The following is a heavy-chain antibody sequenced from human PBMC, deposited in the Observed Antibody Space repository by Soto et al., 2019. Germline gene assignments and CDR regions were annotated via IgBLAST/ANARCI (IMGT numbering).Heavy chain of an antibody. Sequence: ASVKVSCTVSGYTLTELSMHWVRQAPGKGLEWMGGFDPEDGETIYAQKFQGRVTMTEDTSTDTAYMELSSLRSEDTAVYYCATAPLGGYYDSSGPRAFDIWGQGTMVTVSS. D-gene: IGHD3-22*01. V-gene: IGHV1-24*01. CDR1: GYTLTELS. J-gene: IGHJ3*02. CDR2: FDPEDGET. CDR3: ATAPLGGYYDSSGPRAFDI.